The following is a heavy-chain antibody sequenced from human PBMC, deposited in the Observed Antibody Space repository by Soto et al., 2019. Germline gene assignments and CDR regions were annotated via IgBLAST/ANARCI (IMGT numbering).Heavy chain of an antibody. CDR3: ARENGYGDYLEY. CDR2: IYYSGST. J-gene: IGHJ4*02. CDR1: GGSISSYY. D-gene: IGHD4-17*01. V-gene: IGHV4-59*01. Sequence: SETLSLTCTVSGGSISSYYWSWIRQPPGKGLEWIGYIYYSGSTNYNPSLKSRVTISVDTSKNQFSLKLSSVTAADTAVYYCARENGYGDYLEYWGQGTLVTVSS.